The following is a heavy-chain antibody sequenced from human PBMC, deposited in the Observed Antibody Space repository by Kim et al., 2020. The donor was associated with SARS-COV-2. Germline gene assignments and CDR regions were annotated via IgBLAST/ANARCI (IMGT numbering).Heavy chain of an antibody. D-gene: IGHD2-2*01. V-gene: IGHV4-4*02. J-gene: IGHJ4*02. CDR3: ARDYCSSTSCHIDY. Sequence: NPALKSRVTISVDKSKNQFSLKLSSVTAADTAVYYCARDYCSSTSCHIDYWGQGTLVTVSS.